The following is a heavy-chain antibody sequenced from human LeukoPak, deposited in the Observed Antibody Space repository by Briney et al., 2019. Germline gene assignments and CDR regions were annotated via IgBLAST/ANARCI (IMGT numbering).Heavy chain of an antibody. CDR2: ISGSGAAT. CDR1: GFTFSNYA. CDR3: AKDLSSGWYPYYFDF. V-gene: IGHV3-23*01. Sequence: PGGSLRLSCAASGFTFSNYAMNWVRQAQGKGLEWVSAISGSGAATFNADSVKGRFTISRDNSKNTLYLQMNSLRAEDTAVYYCAKDLSSGWYPYYFDFWGRGTLVTVSS. D-gene: IGHD6-19*01. J-gene: IGHJ4*02.